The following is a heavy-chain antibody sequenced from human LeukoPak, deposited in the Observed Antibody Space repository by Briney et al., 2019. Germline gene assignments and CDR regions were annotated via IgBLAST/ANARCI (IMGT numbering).Heavy chain of an antibody. J-gene: IGHJ4*02. D-gene: IGHD6-19*01. V-gene: IGHV4-59*12. CDR3: ARDGRQYSSGWSAPFDR. CDR2: IHYSGST. CDR1: GGSISSYY. Sequence: SETLSLTCTVSGGSISSYYWSWIRQPPGKGLEWIGYIHYSGSTNYNPSLKSRVTISVDTSKNQFSLKLSSVTAADTAMYYCARDGRQYSSGWSAPFDRWGQGTLVTVSS.